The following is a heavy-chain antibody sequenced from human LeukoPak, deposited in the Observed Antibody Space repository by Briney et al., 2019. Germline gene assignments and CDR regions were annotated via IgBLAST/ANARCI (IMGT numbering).Heavy chain of an antibody. CDR1: GFTLSGFT. D-gene: IGHD5-18*01. Sequence: GGSLRLSCAVSGFTLSGFTMNWVRQAPGKGLEWVSAISGSGGSTYYADSVKGRFTISRDNSKNTLYLQMNSLRAEDTAVYYCAKDGVQLWLHGYWGQGTLVTVSS. J-gene: IGHJ4*02. CDR3: AKDGVQLWLHGY. CDR2: ISGSGGST. V-gene: IGHV3-23*01.